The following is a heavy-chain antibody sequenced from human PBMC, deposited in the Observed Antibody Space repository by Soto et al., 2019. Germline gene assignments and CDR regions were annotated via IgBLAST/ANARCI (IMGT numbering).Heavy chain of an antibody. CDR1: GGSISSGGYY. CDR3: ARGNYDFWSGLSYYYYYMDV. Sequence: SETLSLTCTVSGGSISSGGYYWSWIRQHPGKGLEWIGYIYYSGSTYYNPSLKSRVTISVDTSKNQFSLKLSSVTAADTAVYYCARGNYDFWSGLSYYYYYMDVWGKGTTVTVSS. V-gene: IGHV4-31*03. J-gene: IGHJ6*03. CDR2: IYYSGST. D-gene: IGHD3-3*01.